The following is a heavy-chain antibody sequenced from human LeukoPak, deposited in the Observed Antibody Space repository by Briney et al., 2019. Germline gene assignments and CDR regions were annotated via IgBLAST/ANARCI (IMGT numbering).Heavy chain of an antibody. CDR1: GYTFTSYD. D-gene: IGHD6-13*01. CDR3: ARGIPRSWYRSRRWFDP. CDR2: MNPNSGNT. Sequence: ASVKVSCKASGYTFTSYDINWVRQATGQGLEWMGWMNPNSGNTGYAQKFQGRVTMTRSTSISTAYMELSSLRSEDTAVYYCARGIPRSWYRSRRWFDPWGQGTLVTVSS. J-gene: IGHJ5*02. V-gene: IGHV1-8*01.